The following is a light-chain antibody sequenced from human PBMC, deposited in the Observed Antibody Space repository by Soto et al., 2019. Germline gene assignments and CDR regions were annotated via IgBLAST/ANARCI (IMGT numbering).Light chain of an antibody. J-gene: IGKJ1*01. CDR2: KAA. V-gene: IGKV1-5*03. Sequence: DIQMTQSPSTLSASLGDRVTLTCRASQSITDWLAWYQQKPGKAPTFLIYKAANLEGGVPSRFSGSGSGTEFTLTISSVQPDDFATYYCQYWDDYSWTFGQGTKVEIK. CDR1: QSITDW. CDR3: QYWDDYSWT.